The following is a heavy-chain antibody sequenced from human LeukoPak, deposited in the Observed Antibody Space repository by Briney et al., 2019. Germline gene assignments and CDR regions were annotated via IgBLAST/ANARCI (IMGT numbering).Heavy chain of an antibody. CDR2: IYYSGST. J-gene: IGHJ4*02. D-gene: IGHD6-13*01. CDR1: GGSISSSSYY. CDR3: ARGGGIAAAGTTD. Sequence: SETLSLTCTVSGGSISSSSYYWGWIRQPPGKGLEWIGSIYYSGSTYYNPSLKSRVTISVDTSKNQFFLKLSSVTAADTAVYYCARGGGIAAAGTTDWGQGTLVTVSS. V-gene: IGHV4-39*07.